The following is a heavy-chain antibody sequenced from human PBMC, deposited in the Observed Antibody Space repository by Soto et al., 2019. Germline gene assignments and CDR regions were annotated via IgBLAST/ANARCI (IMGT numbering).Heavy chain of an antibody. CDR1: GYSFTSYW. CDR3: ARRDIAAAGTGYYYGMDV. D-gene: IGHD6-13*01. CDR2: IYPGDSDT. J-gene: IGHJ6*02. V-gene: IGHV5-51*01. Sequence: PGESLKISCKGSGYSFTSYWIGWVRQMPGKGLEWMGIIYPGDSDTRYSPNFQGQVTISADKSISTAYLQWSSLKASDTAMYYCARRDIAAAGTGYYYGMDVWGQGTTVTVSS.